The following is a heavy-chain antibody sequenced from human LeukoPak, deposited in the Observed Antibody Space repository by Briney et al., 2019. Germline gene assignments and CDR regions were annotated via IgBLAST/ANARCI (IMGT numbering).Heavy chain of an antibody. CDR1: GFTFSSYG. Sequence: GGSLRLSCAASGFTFSSYGMHWVRQAPGKGLEWVAVIWYDGSNKYYADSVKGRFTISRDNSKNTLYLQMNSLRAEDTTVYYCARAGYCSGGSCYGVDYWGQGTLVTVSS. D-gene: IGHD2-15*01. V-gene: IGHV3-33*01. CDR3: ARAGYCSGGSCYGVDY. J-gene: IGHJ4*02. CDR2: IWYDGSNK.